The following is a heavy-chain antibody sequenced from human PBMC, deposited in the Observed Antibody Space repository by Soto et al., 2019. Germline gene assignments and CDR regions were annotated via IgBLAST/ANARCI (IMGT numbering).Heavy chain of an antibody. CDR2: TYAGDSDT. D-gene: IGHD2-2*02. CDR3: ASLPRGYCTSTTCHTAFDY. V-gene: IGHV5-51*01. Sequence: GESLKISCKGSGYIFANYWIGWVRQMPGKGLEWMGITYAGDSDTKYSPSFQGQVTISADKSISTAYLQWSSLKASDTAMYYCASLPRGYCTSTTCHTAFDYWGQGTLVTVSS. J-gene: IGHJ4*02. CDR1: GYIFANYW.